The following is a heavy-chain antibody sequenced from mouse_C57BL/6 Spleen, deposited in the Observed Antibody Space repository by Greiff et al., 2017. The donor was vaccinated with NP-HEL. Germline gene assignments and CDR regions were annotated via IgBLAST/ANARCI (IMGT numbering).Heavy chain of an antibody. Sequence: EVKLVESEGGLVQPGSSMKLSCTASGFTFSDYYMAWVRQVPEKGLEWVANINYDGSSTYYLDSLKSRFIISRDNAKNILYLQMSSLKSEDTATYYCARDNYYDSDWYFDVWGTGTTVTVSS. CDR3: ARDNYYDSDWYFDV. CDR2: INYDGSST. CDR1: GFTFSDYY. D-gene: IGHD2-4*01. V-gene: IGHV5-16*01. J-gene: IGHJ1*03.